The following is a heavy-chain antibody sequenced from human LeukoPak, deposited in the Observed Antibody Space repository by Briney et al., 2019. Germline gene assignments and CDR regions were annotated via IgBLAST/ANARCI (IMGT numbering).Heavy chain of an antibody. CDR1: GNYW. Sequence: GGSLRLSCAASGNYWMHWVRQAPGKGLEWVAVISYDGSNKYYADSVKGRFTISRDNSKNTLYLQMNSLRVEDTAVYYCARGPQLLWFGEYFGHFDYWGQGTLVTVSS. CDR2: ISYDGSNK. CDR3: ARGPQLLWFGEYFGHFDY. V-gene: IGHV3-30-3*01. J-gene: IGHJ4*02. D-gene: IGHD3-10*01.